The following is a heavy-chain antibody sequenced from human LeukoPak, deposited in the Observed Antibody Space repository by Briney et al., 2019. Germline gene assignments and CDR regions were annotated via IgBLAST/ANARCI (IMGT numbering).Heavy chain of an antibody. Sequence: ASVKVSCKASGGTFTSYAISWVRQAPGQGLEWMGRIIPILGIANYAQKLQGRVTITADKSTSTAYMELSSLSSEDTAVYYCARAFFRGYDPFDYWGQGTLVTVSS. V-gene: IGHV1-69*04. CDR1: GGTFTSYA. J-gene: IGHJ4*02. CDR2: IIPILGIA. D-gene: IGHD5-12*01. CDR3: ARAFFRGYDPFDY.